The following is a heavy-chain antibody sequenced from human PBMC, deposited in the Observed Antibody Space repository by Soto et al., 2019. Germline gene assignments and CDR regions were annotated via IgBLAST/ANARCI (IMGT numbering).Heavy chain of an antibody. J-gene: IGHJ4*02. Sequence: GGSLRLSCAASGFTFSNAWMSWVRQAPGKGLEWVAVISYDGSNKYYADSVKGRFTISRDNSKNTLYLQMNSLRAEDTAVYYCAGVSDYGDYYFDYWGQGTLVTVSS. V-gene: IGHV3-30-3*01. D-gene: IGHD4-17*01. CDR3: AGVSDYGDYYFDY. CDR2: ISYDGSNK. CDR1: GFTFSNAW.